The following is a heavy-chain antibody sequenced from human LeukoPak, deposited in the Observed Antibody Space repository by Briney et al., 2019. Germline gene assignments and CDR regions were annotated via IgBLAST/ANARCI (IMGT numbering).Heavy chain of an antibody. CDR1: GFAFSSYS. CDR2: ISSSSSTI. D-gene: IGHD6-13*01. CDR3: ASSSSSPVGY. Sequence: GGSLRLSCAASGFAFSSYSMNWVRQAPGKGLEWVSYISSSSSTIYYADSVKGRFTISRDNAKNSLYLQMNSLRAEDTAVYYCASSSSSPVGYWGQGTLVTVSS. J-gene: IGHJ4*02. V-gene: IGHV3-48*04.